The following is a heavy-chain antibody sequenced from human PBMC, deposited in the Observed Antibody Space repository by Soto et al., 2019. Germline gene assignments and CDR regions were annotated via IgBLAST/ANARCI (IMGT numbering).Heavy chain of an antibody. V-gene: IGHV1-2*02. CDR3: ARVRYGDFSFQY. J-gene: IGHJ4*02. CDR1: GYSFIGFY. CDR2: INPDSGDT. D-gene: IGHD4-17*01. Sequence: QVQLVQSGTEVKKPGASVKVSCKSSGYSFIGFYLHWVRQAPGRGLEWMGLINPDSGDTDDAQNLLGRVTMTRDTAISTAYIELSRVTSDDTVVYYRARVRYGDFSFQYCGQLTLVRVSS.